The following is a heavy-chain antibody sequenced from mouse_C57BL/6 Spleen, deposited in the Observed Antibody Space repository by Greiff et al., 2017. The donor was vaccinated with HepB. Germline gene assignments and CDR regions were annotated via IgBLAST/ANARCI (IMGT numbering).Heavy chain of an antibody. Sequence: VKVVESGPGLVQPSKSLSITCTVSGFSLTSYGVHWVRQSPGKGLEWLGVIWSGGSTDYNAAFISRLSISKDNSQSQVFFKMNSLQADDTAIYYCARAYYGNYVGYWGQGTTLTVSS. CDR2: IWSGGST. J-gene: IGHJ2*01. V-gene: IGHV2-2*01. CDR1: GFSLTSYG. CDR3: ARAYYGNYVGY. D-gene: IGHD2-10*01.